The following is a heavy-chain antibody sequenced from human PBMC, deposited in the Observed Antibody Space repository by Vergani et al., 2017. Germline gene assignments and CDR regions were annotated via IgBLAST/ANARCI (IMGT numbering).Heavy chain of an antibody. D-gene: IGHD6-19*01. Sequence: EVQLLESGGDLVQPGGSLRLSCAASGFTFIMHAMSWVRQAPGKGLEWVSTRSASDRRTHYADSVKGRFTISRDNSKNTLFLHMNSLRPEDTAVYYCAKVGRSEVAGTFGAFDIWGQGTMVTGSS. CDR2: RSASDRRT. J-gene: IGHJ3*02. CDR3: AKVGRSEVAGTFGAFDI. CDR1: GFTFIMHA. V-gene: IGHV3-23*01.